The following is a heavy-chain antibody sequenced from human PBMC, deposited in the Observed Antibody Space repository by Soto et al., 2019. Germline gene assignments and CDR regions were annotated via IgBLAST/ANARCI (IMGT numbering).Heavy chain of an antibody. Sequence: GGSLRLSCAASGFTFSSYSMNWVRQAPGKGLEWVSSISSSSSYIYYADSVKGRFTISRDNAKNSLYLQMNSLRAEDTAVYYCASETTVTAFDILGQGTMVTVSS. CDR1: GFTFSSYS. J-gene: IGHJ3*02. CDR3: ASETTVTAFDI. CDR2: ISSSSSYI. D-gene: IGHD4-4*01. V-gene: IGHV3-21*01.